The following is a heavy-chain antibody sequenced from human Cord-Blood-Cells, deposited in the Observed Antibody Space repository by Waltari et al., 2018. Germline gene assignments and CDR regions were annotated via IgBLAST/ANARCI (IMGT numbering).Heavy chain of an antibody. Sequence: QVQLVQSGAEVKKPGSSVKVSCKASGGTFSSYAISWVRQATGQGLEWMGGIIPIFGTANYAQKFQGRVTITADESTSTAYMELSSLRSEDTAVYYCARDGKGDFWSGYYTRYYYYGMDVWGQGTTVTVSS. CDR2: IIPIFGTA. CDR3: ARDGKGDFWSGYYTRYYYYGMDV. CDR1: GGTFSSYA. D-gene: IGHD3-3*01. V-gene: IGHV1-69*12. J-gene: IGHJ6*02.